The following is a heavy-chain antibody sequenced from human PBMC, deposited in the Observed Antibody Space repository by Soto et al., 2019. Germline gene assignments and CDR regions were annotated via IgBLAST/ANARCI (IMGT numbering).Heavy chain of an antibody. Sequence: QVQLVQSGDEVKKPGSSVKVSCKASGGTFSSYAISWVRQAPGQGLEWMGGIIPIFGTANYAQKFQGRVTITADESTSTAYMELSSLRSEDTAVYYCARDRGGRWGSSSSVGMDVWGQGTTVTVSS. CDR2: IIPIFGTA. J-gene: IGHJ6*02. V-gene: IGHV1-69*01. CDR1: GGTFSSYA. CDR3: ARDRGGRWGSSSSVGMDV. D-gene: IGHD6-6*01.